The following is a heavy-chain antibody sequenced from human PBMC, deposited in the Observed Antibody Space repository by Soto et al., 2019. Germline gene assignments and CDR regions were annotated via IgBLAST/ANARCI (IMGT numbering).Heavy chain of an antibody. J-gene: IGHJ6*03. CDR2: IYSGGST. D-gene: IGHD7-27*01. V-gene: IGHV3-66*01. CDR1: GFTVSSNY. Sequence: PGGSLRLSCAASGFTVSSNYMSWVRQAPGKGLEWVSVIYSGGSTYYADSVKGRFTISRDNSKNTLYLQMNSLRAEDTAVYYCARAPWGYYMDVWGKGTTVTVSS. CDR3: ARAPWGYYMDV.